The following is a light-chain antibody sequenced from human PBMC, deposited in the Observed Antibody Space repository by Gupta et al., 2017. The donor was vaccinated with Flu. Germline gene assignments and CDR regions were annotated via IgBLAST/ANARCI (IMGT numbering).Light chain of an antibody. CDR1: QNISTY. V-gene: IGKV1-39*01. CDR3: QQSYSTPRT. CDR2: AAS. J-gene: IGKJ2*01. Sequence: DILMTQSPSSLFASLGDRVTITCRASQNISTYLNWYQQRPGKDPKLLIYAASSLHSGVPSRFIGSGSGTEFTLTISSLQPEDFATDYCQQSYSTPRTFGQGTKLEIK.